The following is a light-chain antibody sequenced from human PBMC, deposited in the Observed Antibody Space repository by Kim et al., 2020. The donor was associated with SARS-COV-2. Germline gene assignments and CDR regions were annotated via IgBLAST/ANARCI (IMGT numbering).Light chain of an antibody. CDR3: CSYAGSSTSVV. CDR2: EGS. CDR1: SRDVGSYNL. Sequence: SITIPCTGTSRDVGSYNLVSWYQQHPGKAPKLMIYEGSKRPSGVSNRFSGSKSGNTASLTISGLQAEDEADYYCCSYAGSSTSVVFGGGTQLTVL. V-gene: IGLV2-23*01. J-gene: IGLJ2*01.